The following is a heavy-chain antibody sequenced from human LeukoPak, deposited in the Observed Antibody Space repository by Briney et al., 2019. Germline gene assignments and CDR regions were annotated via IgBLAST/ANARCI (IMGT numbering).Heavy chain of an antibody. Sequence: GASVKVSCKASGYTFTSYAXXXXXXAPGQGXEWXXWISVFNGNTNYAHSLQGRVXMTTDTSTSTAYMELRSLRSDDTAVYYCATICTTTSCSVDYWGQGTLVTVSS. J-gene: IGHJ4*02. CDR3: ATICTTTSCSVDY. CDR1: GYTFTSYA. V-gene: IGHV1-18*01. D-gene: IGHD2-2*01. CDR2: ISVFNGNT.